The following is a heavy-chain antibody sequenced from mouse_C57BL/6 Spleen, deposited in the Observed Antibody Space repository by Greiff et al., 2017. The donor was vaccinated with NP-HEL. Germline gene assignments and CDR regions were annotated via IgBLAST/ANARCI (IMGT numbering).Heavy chain of an antibody. J-gene: IGHJ4*01. D-gene: IGHD2-5*01. CDR2: INYDGSST. Sequence: EVQLVESEAGLVQPGSSMKLSCTASGFTFSDYYMAWVRQVPEKGLEWVANINYDGSSTYYLDTLKSRFIISRDTAPNILYLQMSSLKSEDTATYYCARDGYYSNYGGAMDYWGQGTSVTVSS. V-gene: IGHV5-16*01. CDR1: GFTFSDYY. CDR3: ARDGYYSNYGGAMDY.